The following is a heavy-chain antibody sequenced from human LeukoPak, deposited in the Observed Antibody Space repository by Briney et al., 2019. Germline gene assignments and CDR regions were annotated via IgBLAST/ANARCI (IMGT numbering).Heavy chain of an antibody. J-gene: IGHJ4*02. CDR1: GYTFTNFD. V-gene: IGHV1-8*01. D-gene: IGHD1/OR15-1a*01. Sequence: ASVKVSCKASGYTFTNFDINWVRQAPGQGLEWMGWTNPVSGKAGSAQKFQGRVTLTRDTSISTAYMEVSSLRFDDTAFYYCARAPMGTAPLYWGQGTLVTVSS. CDR3: ARAPMGTAPLY. CDR2: TNPVSGKA.